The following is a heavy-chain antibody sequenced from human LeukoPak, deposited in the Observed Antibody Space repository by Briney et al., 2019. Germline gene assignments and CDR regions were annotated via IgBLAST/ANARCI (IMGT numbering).Heavy chain of an antibody. D-gene: IGHD2-15*01. J-gene: IGHJ6*03. CDR1: GYSISSGYY. V-gene: IGHV4-38-2*02. CDR2: IYQSGST. Sequence: SETLSLTCTVSGYSISSGYYWGWIRQSPGKGLEWIGSIYQSGSTYYNPSLKSRVTISVDTSKNQFSLKLSSVTAADTAVYYCARSVEGYCSGGSCYSYYYYMDVWGKGTTVTVSS. CDR3: ARSVEGYCSGGSCYSYYYYMDV.